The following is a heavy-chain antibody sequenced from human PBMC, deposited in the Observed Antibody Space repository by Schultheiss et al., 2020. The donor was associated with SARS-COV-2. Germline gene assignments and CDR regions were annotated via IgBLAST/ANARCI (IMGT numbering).Heavy chain of an antibody. J-gene: IGHJ4*02. V-gene: IGHV5-51*01. CDR2: IYPPDSDT. D-gene: IGHD3-22*01. CDR3: ARHAWEDSSGFYLDS. Sequence: GESLKISCKGSGYSFTKYWIGWVRQMPGKGLEWMGIIYPPDSDTRYSPSFRGQVTLSVDKSISTAYLEWSSLKASDTAVYYCARHAWEDSSGFYLDSWGQGTLVTVSS. CDR1: GYSFTKYW.